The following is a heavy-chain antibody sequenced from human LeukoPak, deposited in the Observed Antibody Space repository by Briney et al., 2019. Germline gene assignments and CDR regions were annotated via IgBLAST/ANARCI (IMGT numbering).Heavy chain of an antibody. CDR3: ARGPARGNWFDP. J-gene: IGHJ5*02. V-gene: IGHV1-24*01. CDR2: FDPEDGET. CDR1: GYTLTELS. Sequence: ASVKVSCKVSGYTLTELSMHWVRQAPGQGLEWMGGFDPEDGETIYAQKFQGRVTMTEDTSADTAYMELSRLKSDDTAVYYCARGPARGNWFDPWGQGTLVTVSS. D-gene: IGHD3-10*01.